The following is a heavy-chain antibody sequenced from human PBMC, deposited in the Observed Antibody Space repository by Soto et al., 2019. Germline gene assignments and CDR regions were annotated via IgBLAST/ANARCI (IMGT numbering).Heavy chain of an antibody. CDR3: ARVVVVVVAATRANWFDS. CDR1: GGSISSGGYY. D-gene: IGHD2-15*01. CDR2: IYYSGST. Sequence: SETLSLTCTVSGGSISSGGYYWSWIRQHPGKGLEWIGYIYYSGSTYYNPSLKSRVTISVDTSKNQFSLKLSSVTAADTAVYYCARVVVVVVAATRANWFDSPGQRTLDTVSS. J-gene: IGHJ5*01. V-gene: IGHV4-31*03.